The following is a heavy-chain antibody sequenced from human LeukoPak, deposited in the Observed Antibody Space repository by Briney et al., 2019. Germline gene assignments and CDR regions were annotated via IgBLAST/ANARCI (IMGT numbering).Heavy chain of an antibody. CDR2: INHSGST. Sequence: SETLSLTCAVYGGSFSGYYWSWIRQPPGKGLEWIGEINHSGSTNYNPSLKSRVTISVDTSKNQFSLKLSSVTAADTAVYYCARVLGYTAGRFDPWGQGTLVTVPS. J-gene: IGHJ5*02. D-gene: IGHD2-15*01. CDR3: ARVLGYTAGRFDP. CDR1: GGSFSGYY. V-gene: IGHV4-34*01.